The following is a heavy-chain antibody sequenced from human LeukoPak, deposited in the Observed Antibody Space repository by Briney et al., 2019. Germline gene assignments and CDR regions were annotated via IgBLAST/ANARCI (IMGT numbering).Heavy chain of an antibody. CDR1: GFTFSSYA. D-gene: IGHD6-13*01. Sequence: GGSLRLSCAASGFTFSSYAMHWVRQAPGRGLEWVATLSGSGAGTYYSDSVQGRFTISRDNSKRTLFLQMNSLRAEDTAVYYCARDRNGYYYYGMDVWGQGTTVTVSS. J-gene: IGHJ6*02. CDR3: ARDRNGYYYYGMDV. V-gene: IGHV3-23*01. CDR2: LSGSGAGT.